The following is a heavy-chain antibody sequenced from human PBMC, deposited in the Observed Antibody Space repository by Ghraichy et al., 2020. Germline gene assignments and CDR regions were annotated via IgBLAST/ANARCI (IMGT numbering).Heavy chain of an antibody. J-gene: IGHJ4*02. CDR2: IYYSGST. Sequence: SETLSLTCTVSGGSISSYYWSWIRQPPGKGLEWIGYIYYSGSTNYNPSLKSRVTISVDTSKNQFSLKLSSVTAADTAVYYCARERGFDWLLNFDYWGQGTLVTVSS. CDR1: GGSISSYY. CDR3: ARERGFDWLLNFDY. D-gene: IGHD3-9*01. V-gene: IGHV4-59*01.